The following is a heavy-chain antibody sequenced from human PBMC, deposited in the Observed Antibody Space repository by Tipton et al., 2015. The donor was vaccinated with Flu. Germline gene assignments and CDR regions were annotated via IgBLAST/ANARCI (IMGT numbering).Heavy chain of an antibody. Sequence: TLSLTCTVSGGSISSGGYYWSWIRQHPGKGLEWIGYMYYSGSTYYNPSLKSRVTISVDTSKNQFSLKLRSVTAADTAVYYCVRDVYGTDAFEIWGQGTKVTASS. CDR3: VRDVYGTDAFEI. CDR1: GGSISSGGYY. V-gene: IGHV4-31*03. CDR2: MYYSGST. D-gene: IGHD2-8*01. J-gene: IGHJ3*02.